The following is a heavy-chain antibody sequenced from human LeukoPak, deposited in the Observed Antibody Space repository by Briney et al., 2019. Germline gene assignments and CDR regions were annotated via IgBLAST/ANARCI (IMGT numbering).Heavy chain of an antibody. CDR3: ASRIVGTPDYFDY. D-gene: IGHD1-26*01. J-gene: IGHJ4*02. Sequence: GGSLRLSCAASGFTFNTYSMSWVRQAPGKGLEWVAIISRTSESIFYADSLKGRFTISRDNAKNSLYLQMNGLRAEDTAAYYCASRIVGTPDYFDYWGQGTLVTVSS. CDR1: GFTFNTYS. V-gene: IGHV3-21*01. CDR2: ISRTSESI.